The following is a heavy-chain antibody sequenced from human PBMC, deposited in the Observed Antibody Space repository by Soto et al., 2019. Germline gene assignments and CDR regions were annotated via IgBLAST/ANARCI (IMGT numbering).Heavy chain of an antibody. D-gene: IGHD3-16*01. CDR2: INAGNGNT. CDR1: GYTFTSYA. Sequence: GASLKVSCKASGYTFTSYAMHWVRQAPGQRLEWMGWINAGNGNTKYSQKFQGRVTITRDTSASTAYMELSSLRSEDTAVYYCARSPTFGGFDIWGQGTMVTVSS. CDR3: ARSPTFGGFDI. V-gene: IGHV1-3*01. J-gene: IGHJ3*02.